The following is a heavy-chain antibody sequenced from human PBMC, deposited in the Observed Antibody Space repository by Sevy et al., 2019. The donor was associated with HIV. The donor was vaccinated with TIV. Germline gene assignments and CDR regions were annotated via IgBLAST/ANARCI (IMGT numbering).Heavy chain of an antibody. CDR2: ISSSGSTI. Sequence: GGSLRLSCAASGFTFSSYEMNWVRQAPGKGLEWVSYISSSGSTIYYADSVKGRFTISRDNAKNSLYLQMNSLKAEDTAVYYCARSTGQWLEVYYYYYYGMDVWGQGTTVTVSS. CDR3: ARSTGQWLEVYYYYYYGMDV. J-gene: IGHJ6*02. D-gene: IGHD6-19*01. CDR1: GFTFSSYE. V-gene: IGHV3-48*03.